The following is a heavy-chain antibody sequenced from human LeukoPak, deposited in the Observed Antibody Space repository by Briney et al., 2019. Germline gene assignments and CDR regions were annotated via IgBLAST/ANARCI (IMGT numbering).Heavy chain of an antibody. CDR3: TREVASAALDY. CDR2: VKSDGSP. D-gene: IGHD5-12*01. Sequence: SGGSLRLSCAASGFTFSPYWMHWVRQAPGKGLVWVSLVKSDGSPMYADSVKGRFTISRDNAKNTLYLQMNSLRAEDTAVYFCTREVASAALDYWGQGTPVTVSS. V-gene: IGHV3-74*03. CDR1: GFTFSPYW. J-gene: IGHJ4*02.